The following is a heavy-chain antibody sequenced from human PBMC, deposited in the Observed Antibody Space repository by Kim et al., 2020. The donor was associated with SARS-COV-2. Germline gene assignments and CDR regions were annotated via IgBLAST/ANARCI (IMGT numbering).Heavy chain of an antibody. CDR3: ARLGVRGITMVRGPKGGVYFDY. J-gene: IGHJ4*02. CDR2: ISSSSSYT. D-gene: IGHD3-10*01. CDR1: GFTFSDYY. V-gene: IGHV3-11*03. Sequence: GGSLRLSCAASGFTFSDYYMSWIRQAPGKGLEWVSYISSSSSYTNYADSVKGRFTISRDNAKNSLYLQMNSLRAEDTAVYYCARLGVRGITMVRGPKGGVYFDYWGQGTLVTVSS.